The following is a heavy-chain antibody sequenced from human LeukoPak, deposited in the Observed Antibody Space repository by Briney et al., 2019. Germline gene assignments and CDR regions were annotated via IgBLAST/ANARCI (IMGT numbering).Heavy chain of an antibody. Sequence: QTGGSLRLSCAASGFTLGNYAMSWVRQAPGKGLEWVSAISGNGYNTYYADSVKGRFTISSESSGNTLYLQMHNLRVEDTAVYYCVRTTNGPEHWGQGTLVTVSS. CDR3: VRTTNGPEH. D-gene: IGHD2-8*01. CDR2: ISGNGYNT. V-gene: IGHV3-23*01. CDR1: GFTLGNYA. J-gene: IGHJ1*01.